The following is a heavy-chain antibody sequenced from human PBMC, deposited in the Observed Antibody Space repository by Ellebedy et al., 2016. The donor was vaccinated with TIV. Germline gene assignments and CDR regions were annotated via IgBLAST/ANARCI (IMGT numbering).Heavy chain of an antibody. V-gene: IGHV3-23*01. D-gene: IGHD3-3*01. Sequence: GGSLRLXXAASGFTFSNYSMDWVRQAPGKGLEWVSGLSGSGGSTYYADSVKGRFTISRDNSKNTLYLQMNSLRAEDTAVYYCAKIYDFWSGYYGSVDYWGQGTLVTVSS. CDR1: GFTFSNYS. J-gene: IGHJ4*02. CDR2: LSGSGGST. CDR3: AKIYDFWSGYYGSVDY.